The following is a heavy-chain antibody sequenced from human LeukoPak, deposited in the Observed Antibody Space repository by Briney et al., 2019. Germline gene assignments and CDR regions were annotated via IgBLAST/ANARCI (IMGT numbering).Heavy chain of an antibody. CDR1: GFTLSSYS. J-gene: IGHJ4*02. Sequence: GGSLRLSCAASGFTLSSYSMNWVRQAPGKGLEWVSSISSSSSYIYYADSVKGRFTISRDNAKNSLYLQMNSLRAEDTAVYYCVAGLAGWFDYWGQGTLVTVSS. V-gene: IGHV3-21*01. D-gene: IGHD6-19*01. CDR2: ISSSSSYI. CDR3: VAGLAGWFDY.